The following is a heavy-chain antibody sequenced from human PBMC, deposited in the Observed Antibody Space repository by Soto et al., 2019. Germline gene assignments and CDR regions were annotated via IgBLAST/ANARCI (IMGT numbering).Heavy chain of an antibody. CDR1: RGSISSYY. CDR3: ERVCSSKSCYDVFDY. J-gene: IGHJ4*02. Sequence: PSQTLSLTCTVPRGSISSYYWSWILYPAGKGLEWIGRIYNSGSTSYNPSLKSRVAMSVATCKNQFSLKLSSVTDADMAVYYCERVCSSKSCYDVFDYWDKGTLVT. CDR2: IYNSGST. D-gene: IGHD2-2*01. V-gene: IGHV4-4*07.